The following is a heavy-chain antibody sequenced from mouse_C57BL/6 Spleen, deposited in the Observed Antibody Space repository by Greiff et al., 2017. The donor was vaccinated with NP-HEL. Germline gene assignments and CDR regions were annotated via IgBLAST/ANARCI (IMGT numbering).Heavy chain of an antibody. CDR3: ARPTHGSPAWFAY. D-gene: IGHD1-1*01. Sequence: QVQLQQPGAELVRPGTSVKLSCKASGYTFTSYWMHWVKQRPGQGLEWIGVIDPSDSYTNYNQKFKGKATLTVDTSSSTAYMQLSSLTSEDSAVYYCARPTHGSPAWFAYWGQGTLVTVSA. V-gene: IGHV1-59*01. J-gene: IGHJ3*01. CDR1: GYTFTSYW. CDR2: IDPSDSYT.